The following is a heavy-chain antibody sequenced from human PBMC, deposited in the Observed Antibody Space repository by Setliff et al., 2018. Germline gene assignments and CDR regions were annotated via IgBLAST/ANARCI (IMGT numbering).Heavy chain of an antibody. CDR3: TVYNTGSSKDHY. CDR2: INHSGST. D-gene: IGHD2-8*02. V-gene: IGHV4-34*01. Sequence: PSETLSLTCTVSGGSINYYYWSWIRQPPGKGLEWIGEINHSGSTNYNPSLKSRVTISVDTSKNQFSLKLSSVTAADTALYYCTVYNTGSSKDHYWGQGTPVTVSS. J-gene: IGHJ4*02. CDR1: GGSINYYY.